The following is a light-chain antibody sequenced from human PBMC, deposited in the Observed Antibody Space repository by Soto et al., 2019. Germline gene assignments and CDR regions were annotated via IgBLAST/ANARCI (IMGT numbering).Light chain of an antibody. CDR2: RAS. CDR1: QSVSRN. V-gene: IGKV3-11*01. J-gene: IGKJ1*01. CDR3: QQRTDWRRT. Sequence: EVVLTQSPATLYLSPGERATLSCRASQSVSRNLAWYQQKPGQAPRLLIYRASTRATGIPARFSGSGSGTDFSLSISSLQHEDFAVYYCQQRTDWRRTFGQGTKVEVK.